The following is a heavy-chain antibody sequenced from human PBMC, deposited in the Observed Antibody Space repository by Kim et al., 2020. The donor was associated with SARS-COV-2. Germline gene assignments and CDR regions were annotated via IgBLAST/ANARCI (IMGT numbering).Heavy chain of an antibody. CDR1: GGSISSGGYY. D-gene: IGHD3-16*02. J-gene: IGHJ3*02. CDR3: ARAVITFGGVIVIGFAFDI. Sequence: SETLSLTCTVSGGSISSGGYYWSWIRQHPGKGLEWIGYIYYSGSTYYNPSLKSRVTISVDTSKNQFSLKLSSVTAADTAVYYCARAVITFGGVIVIGFAFDIWGQGTMVTVSS. CDR2: IYYSGST. V-gene: IGHV4-31*03.